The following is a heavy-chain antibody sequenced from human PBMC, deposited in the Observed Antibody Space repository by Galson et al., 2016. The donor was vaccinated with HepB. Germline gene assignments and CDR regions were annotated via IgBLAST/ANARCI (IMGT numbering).Heavy chain of an antibody. CDR1: GNSFTSYW. V-gene: IGHV5-10-1*01. Sequence: SGAEVKKPGDSLKISCKGSGNSFTSYWISWERQMPGKGLEWMGRIDPSDSYTNYSSSFQGHVTISADKSISTAYLQWSSLKASDTAMYYCARLREIAAAGIAWFDPWGQGTLVTVSS. CDR2: IDPSDSYT. D-gene: IGHD6-13*01. CDR3: ARLREIAAAGIAWFDP. J-gene: IGHJ5*02.